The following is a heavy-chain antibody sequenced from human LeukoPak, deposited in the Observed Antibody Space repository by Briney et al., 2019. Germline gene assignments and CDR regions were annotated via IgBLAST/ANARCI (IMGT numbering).Heavy chain of an antibody. Sequence: GGSLRLSCTVSGFTVSSNSMSWVRQAPGKGLEWVSFIYSDNTHYSDSVKGRFTISRDNSKNTLYLQMNSLRAEDTAVYYCAGDKTTGGWYEFDYWGQGTLVTVSS. CDR2: IYSDNT. CDR3: AGDKTTGGWYEFDY. CDR1: GFTVSSNS. V-gene: IGHV3-53*01. D-gene: IGHD6-19*01. J-gene: IGHJ4*02.